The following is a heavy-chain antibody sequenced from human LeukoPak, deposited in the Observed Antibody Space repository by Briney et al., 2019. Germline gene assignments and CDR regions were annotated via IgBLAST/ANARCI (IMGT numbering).Heavy chain of an antibody. CDR1: GYTLTELF. D-gene: IGHD3-3*01. J-gene: IGHJ5*02. V-gene: IGHV1-24*01. CDR3: ATEDKINYDFWSGYSRGFDP. CDR2: FDPEGGET. Sequence: GASVKVSCMVSGYTLTELFMHWVRPAPGRGHEGVGGFDPEGGETNNAQTLQGRVTMTEDTSTDTTYMQLSSLRSEDTAVYYRATEDKINYDFWSGYSRGFDPCGQGTLVTVSS.